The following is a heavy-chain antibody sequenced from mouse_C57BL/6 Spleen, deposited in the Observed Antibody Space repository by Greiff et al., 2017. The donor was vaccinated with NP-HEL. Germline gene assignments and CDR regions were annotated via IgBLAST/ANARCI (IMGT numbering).Heavy chain of an antibody. Sequence: QVQLQQPGAELVRPGSSVKLSCKASGYTFTSYWMHWVKQRPIQGLEWIGNIDPSDSETHYNQKFKDKATLTVAKSSSTAYMQLSSLTSEDSAVYYCARGRYYGSSFAYWGQGTLVTVSA. CDR1: GYTFTSYW. J-gene: IGHJ3*01. CDR3: ARGRYYGSSFAY. V-gene: IGHV1-52*01. D-gene: IGHD1-1*01. CDR2: IDPSDSET.